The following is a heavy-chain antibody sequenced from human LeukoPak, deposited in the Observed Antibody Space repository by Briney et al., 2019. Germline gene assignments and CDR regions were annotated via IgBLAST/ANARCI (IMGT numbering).Heavy chain of an antibody. D-gene: IGHD3-10*01. V-gene: IGHV5-51*01. Sequence: GESLKISCKGSGYSFTSYWIGWVRQMPGKGLEWMGIIYPVDSDTRYSPSFQGQVTISADKSISTAYLQWSSLKASDTAMYYCARLSDGSGSYYTPIDYWGQGTLVTVSS. J-gene: IGHJ4*02. CDR3: ARLSDGSGSYYTPIDY. CDR1: GYSFTSYW. CDR2: IYPVDSDT.